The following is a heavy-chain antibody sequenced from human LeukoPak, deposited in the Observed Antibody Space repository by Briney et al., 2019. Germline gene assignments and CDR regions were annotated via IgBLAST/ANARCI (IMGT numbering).Heavy chain of an antibody. CDR3: AKFITMIVDAFDI. CDR2: ISGSGGST. Sequence: PGGSLRLSCAASGFTFSSYAMSWVRQAPGRGLEWVSAISGSGGSTYYADSVKGRFTISRDNSKNTLYLQMNSLRAEDTAVYYCAKFITMIVDAFDIWGQGTMVTVSS. V-gene: IGHV3-23*01. D-gene: IGHD3-22*01. J-gene: IGHJ3*02. CDR1: GFTFSSYA.